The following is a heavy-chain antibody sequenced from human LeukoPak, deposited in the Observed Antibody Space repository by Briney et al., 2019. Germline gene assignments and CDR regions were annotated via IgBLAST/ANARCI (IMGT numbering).Heavy chain of an antibody. CDR3: AKAFKYYDSSGNYFDY. V-gene: IGHV3-23*01. CDR1: GFTFSSYA. J-gene: IGHJ4*02. D-gene: IGHD3-22*01. Sequence: GGSLRLSCAASGFTFSSYAMSWVRQAPGKGLEWVLAISGSGGSTYYADSVKGRFTISRDNSKNTLYLQMNSLRAEDTAVYYCAKAFKYYDSSGNYFDYWGQGTLVTVSS. CDR2: ISGSGGST.